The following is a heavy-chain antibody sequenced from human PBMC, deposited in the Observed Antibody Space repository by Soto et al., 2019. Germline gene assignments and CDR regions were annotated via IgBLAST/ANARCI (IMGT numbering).Heavy chain of an antibody. J-gene: IGHJ6*02. V-gene: IGHV1-69*01. Sequence: QVHLVQSGAEVKKPGSSVRVSCKASGGSFSTYAFNWVRLAPGQGLEWLGGIITFFGAAMYAQKFRGRVTITADELTTTAYMELSGLRSDDTAVYYCARGGKERFRGPGMDVWDQGTAVTVS. CDR1: GGSFSTYA. CDR2: IITFFGAA. D-gene: IGHD2-21*01. CDR3: ARGGKERFRGPGMDV.